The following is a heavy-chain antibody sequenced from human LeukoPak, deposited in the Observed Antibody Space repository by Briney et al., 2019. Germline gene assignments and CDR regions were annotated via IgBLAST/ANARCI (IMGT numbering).Heavy chain of an antibody. CDR1: GFTFSSYA. D-gene: IGHD2-21*01. J-gene: IGHJ4*02. CDR3: ARESRGCDYFDF. V-gene: IGHV3-30*01. CDR2: ISHDGSNK. Sequence: PGGSLRLSCAASGFTFSSYAMHWVRQAPGKGLEWVAVISHDGSNKNYADSVKGRFTISRDNSKNTLYLQMNSLRAEDTAVYYCARESRGCDYFDFWGQGTLVTVSS.